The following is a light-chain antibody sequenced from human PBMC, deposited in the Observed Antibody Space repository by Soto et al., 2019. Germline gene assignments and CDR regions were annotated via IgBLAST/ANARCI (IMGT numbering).Light chain of an antibody. CDR3: CSYAGSRTPAV. J-gene: IGLJ7*01. CDR1: SSDVGSYNL. V-gene: IGLV2-23*02. Sequence: QSVLTQPASVSGSPGQSITISCTGTSSDVGSYNLVSWYQQHPGKAPKLMIYEVSKRPSGVSNRFSGSKSGNTASLTISGLQAEDEADYHCCSYAGSRTPAVFGGGTQLTVL. CDR2: EVS.